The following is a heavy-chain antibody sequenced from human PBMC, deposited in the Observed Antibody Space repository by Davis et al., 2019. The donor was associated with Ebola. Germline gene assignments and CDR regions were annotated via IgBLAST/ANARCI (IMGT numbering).Heavy chain of an antibody. J-gene: IGHJ4*02. V-gene: IGHV3-21*01. CDR3: ARDRGSPLRTRGHDY. D-gene: IGHD3-16*01. CDR2: ISSSSSYI. CDR1: GFTFSSYS. Sequence: GGSLRPSCAASGFTFSSYSMNWVRQAPGKGLEWVSSISSSSSYIYYADSVKGRFTISRDNTKNSLYLQMNSLRAEDTAVYYCARDRGSPLRTRGHDYWGQGTLVTVSS.